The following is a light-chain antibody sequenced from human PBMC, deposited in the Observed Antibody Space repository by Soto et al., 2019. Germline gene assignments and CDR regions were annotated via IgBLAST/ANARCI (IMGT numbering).Light chain of an antibody. CDR2: LGS. CDR3: MQAHNGFT. Sequence: DIVMTQSPLSLPVTPGEPASISCRSSQSLLHSNGYNYLDWYLQKPGQSPQLLIYLGSNRASGVPDRFSGSGSGTDFTLKISRVEAEDVGVYYCMQAHNGFTFGPGTKVDIK. J-gene: IGKJ3*01. V-gene: IGKV2-28*01. CDR1: QSLLHSNGYNY.